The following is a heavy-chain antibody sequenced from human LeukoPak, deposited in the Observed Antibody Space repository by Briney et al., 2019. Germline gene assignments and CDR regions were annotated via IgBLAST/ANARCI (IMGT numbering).Heavy chain of an antibody. V-gene: IGHV4-61*02. CDR2: IYTSGST. CDR1: GGSISSGSYY. Sequence: PSQTLSLTCTVSGGSISSGSYYWSWIRQPAGTGLEWIGRIYTSGSTNYNPSLKSRVTISVDTSKNQFSLKLSSVTAADTAVYYCARGITMVRGDGNWFDPWGQGTLVTVSS. CDR3: ARGITMVRGDGNWFDP. D-gene: IGHD3-10*01. J-gene: IGHJ5*02.